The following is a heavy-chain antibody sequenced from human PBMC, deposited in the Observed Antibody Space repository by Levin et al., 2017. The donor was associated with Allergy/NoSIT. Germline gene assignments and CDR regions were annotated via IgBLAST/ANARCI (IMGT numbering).Heavy chain of an antibody. Sequence: ASVKVSCKASGYTFTSYGISWVRQAPGQGLEWMGWISAYNGNTNYAQKLQGRVTMTTDTSTSTAYMELRSLRSDDTAVYYCARKDLYCSGGSCYSFDIWGQGTMVTVSS. D-gene: IGHD2-15*01. CDR1: GYTFTSYG. J-gene: IGHJ3*02. V-gene: IGHV1-18*01. CDR2: ISAYNGNT. CDR3: ARKDLYCSGGSCYSFDI.